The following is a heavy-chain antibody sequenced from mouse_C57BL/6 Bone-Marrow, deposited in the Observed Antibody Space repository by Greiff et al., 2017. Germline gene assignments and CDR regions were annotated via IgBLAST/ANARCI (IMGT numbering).Heavy chain of an antibody. CDR1: GYAFSSSW. CDR3: ARDYYGSSAWFAY. J-gene: IGHJ3*01. V-gene: IGHV1-82*01. Sequence: LVESGPELVKPGASVKISCKASGYAFSSSWMNWVKQRPGKGLEWIGRIYPGDGDTNYNGKFKGKATLTADKSSSTAYMQLSSLTSEDSAVYFCARDYYGSSAWFAYWGQGTLVTVSA. D-gene: IGHD1-1*01. CDR2: IYPGDGDT.